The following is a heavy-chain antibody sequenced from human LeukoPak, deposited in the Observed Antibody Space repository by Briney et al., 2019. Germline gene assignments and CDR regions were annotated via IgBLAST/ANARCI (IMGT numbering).Heavy chain of an antibody. Sequence: SLRLSCAASGFTFDDYAMHCVRRAAGKGVEGVSGMSWYSGIIVYADSVKGRFTISRDNAKNSLYLQMNSLRAEDTALYYCAKVGSEYYYDSSGPYGMDVWGQGTTVTVSS. CDR1: GFTFDDYA. CDR2: MSWYSGII. J-gene: IGHJ6*02. D-gene: IGHD3-22*01. CDR3: AKVGSEYYYDSSGPYGMDV. V-gene: IGHV3-9*01.